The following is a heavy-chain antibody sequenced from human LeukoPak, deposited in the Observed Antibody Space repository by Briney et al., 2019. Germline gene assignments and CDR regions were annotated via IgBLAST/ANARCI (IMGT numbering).Heavy chain of an antibody. V-gene: IGHV3-64*01. Sequence: GGSLRLSCAASGFTFSNYAMHWVRQAPGKGLEYVSTISSNGGSTYYANSVKGRFTISRDNSKNTLYLQMNSLRAEDTAVYYCAKAFIMDYYDSSGYSDAFDIWGQGTMVTVSS. CDR3: AKAFIMDYYDSSGYSDAFDI. J-gene: IGHJ3*02. CDR1: GFTFSNYA. CDR2: ISSNGGST. D-gene: IGHD3-22*01.